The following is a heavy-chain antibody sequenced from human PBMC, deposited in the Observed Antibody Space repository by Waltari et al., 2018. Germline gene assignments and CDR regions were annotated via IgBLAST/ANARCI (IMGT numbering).Heavy chain of an antibody. Sequence: QVQLVESGGGVVQPGRSLRLSCAAAGFTFSSYAMHWVRQAPGKGLEWVAVISYDGSNKYYADSVKGRFTISRDNSKNTLYLQMNSLRAEDTAVYYCARGLRTRDYFDYWGQGTLVTVSS. CDR1: GFTFSSYA. CDR3: ARGLRTRDYFDY. J-gene: IGHJ4*02. CDR2: ISYDGSNK. V-gene: IGHV3-30-3*01. D-gene: IGHD2-21*01.